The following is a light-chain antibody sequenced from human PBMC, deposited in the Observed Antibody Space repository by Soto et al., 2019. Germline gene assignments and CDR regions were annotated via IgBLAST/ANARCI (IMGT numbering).Light chain of an antibody. Sequence: DILLTQSPATLSLSPGERATLSCRASQSLSSSLAWYQQKPGQAPRLLIYDVSKRAAAIPARFSGSGSGTDFSLTISRLGPEDFAVYYCQERNNWPPMYTFGQGTKLEIK. V-gene: IGKV3-11*01. CDR1: QSLSSS. J-gene: IGKJ2*01. CDR3: QERNNWPPMYT. CDR2: DVS.